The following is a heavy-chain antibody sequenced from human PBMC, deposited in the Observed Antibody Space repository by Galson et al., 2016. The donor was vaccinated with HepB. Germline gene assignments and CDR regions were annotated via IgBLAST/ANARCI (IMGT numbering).Heavy chain of an antibody. D-gene: IGHD3-22*01. J-gene: IGHJ6*02. V-gene: IGHV3-21*01. Sequence: SLRLSCAASGFTFSTYSMNWVRQAPGKGLEWVSSISSSRSYIYYADSVKGRFTISRDNAKNSLYLHINSLRAEDTAVYYCARALYYDTSTYYYRGSDYSNYYGLDVWGQGTTVTVSS. CDR1: GFTFSTYS. CDR2: ISSSRSYI. CDR3: ARALYYDTSTYYYRGSDYSNYYGLDV.